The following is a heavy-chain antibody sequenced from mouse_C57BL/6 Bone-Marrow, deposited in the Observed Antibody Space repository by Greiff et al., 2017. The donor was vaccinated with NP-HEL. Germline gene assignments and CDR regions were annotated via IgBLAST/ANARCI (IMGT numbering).Heavy chain of an antibody. CDR1: GFSFNTYA. V-gene: IGHV10-1*01. Sequence: EVKLMESGGGLVQPKGSLKLSCAASGFSFNTYAMNWVRQAPGKGLEWVARIRSKSNNYATYYADSVKDRFTISRDDSESMLYLQMNNLKTEDTAMYYCVTLSYVGWYFDVWGTGTTVTVSS. J-gene: IGHJ1*03. D-gene: IGHD1-1*01. CDR3: VTLSYVGWYFDV. CDR2: IRSKSNNYAT.